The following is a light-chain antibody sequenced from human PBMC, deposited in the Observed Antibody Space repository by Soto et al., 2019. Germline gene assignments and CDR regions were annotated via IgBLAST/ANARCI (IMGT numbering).Light chain of an antibody. V-gene: IGKV3-15*01. J-gene: IGKJ5*01. CDR2: GAS. CDR1: QSVSSN. Sequence: ETVMTQSPATLSVSPGERATLSCRASQSVSSNVAWYQQKPGQAPRLLIYGASTSATGIPDRFSGSGSGTEFTLTISSLQSKDFSVYYCQNYNNWPPVTFGQGTRLEIK. CDR3: QNYNNWPPVT.